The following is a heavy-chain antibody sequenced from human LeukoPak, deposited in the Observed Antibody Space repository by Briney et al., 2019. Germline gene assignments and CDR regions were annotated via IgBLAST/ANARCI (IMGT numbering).Heavy chain of an antibody. CDR1: GGSISSGGYY. J-gene: IGHJ6*02. CDR2: IYYSGST. V-gene: IGHV4-31*03. CDR3: ARVRSSLGYCSGGSCYGMDV. D-gene: IGHD2-15*01. Sequence: SETLSLTCTVSGGSISSGGYYWSWIRQHPGKGLEWIGYIYYSGSTYYNPSLKSRVTISVDTSKNQFSLKLSSVTAADTAVYYCARVRSSLGYCSGGSCYGMDVWGQGTTVTVSS.